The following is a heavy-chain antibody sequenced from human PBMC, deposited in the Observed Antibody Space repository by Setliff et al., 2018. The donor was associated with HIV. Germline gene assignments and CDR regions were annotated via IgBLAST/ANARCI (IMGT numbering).Heavy chain of an antibody. J-gene: IGHJ4*02. V-gene: IGHV3-49*04. CDR2: IRSKAYGGTT. Sequence: GGSLRLSCTASGFTFGDYAMSWVRQAPGKGLEWIGFIRSKAYGGTTEYAASVKGRFTISRDDSKSIAYLQMNSLKTEDTAVYYCTRSRSGISGWGQGTLVTVFS. D-gene: IGHD1-26*01. CDR1: GFTFGDYA. CDR3: TRSRSGISG.